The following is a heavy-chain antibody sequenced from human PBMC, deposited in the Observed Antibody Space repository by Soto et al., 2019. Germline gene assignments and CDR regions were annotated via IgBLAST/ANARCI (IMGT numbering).Heavy chain of an antibody. CDR3: ARDFVAGTGGAETPLDY. CDR2: IYYSGST. Sequence: QVQLQESGPGLVKPSETLSLTCTVSGGSVSSGSYYWSWIRQPPGKGLEWIGYIYYSGSTNYNPSLKSRVTISVDTSKNQFSLKLSSVTAADTAVYYCARDFVAGTGGAETPLDYWGQGTLVTVSS. CDR1: GGSVSSGSYY. D-gene: IGHD6-19*01. J-gene: IGHJ4*02. V-gene: IGHV4-61*01.